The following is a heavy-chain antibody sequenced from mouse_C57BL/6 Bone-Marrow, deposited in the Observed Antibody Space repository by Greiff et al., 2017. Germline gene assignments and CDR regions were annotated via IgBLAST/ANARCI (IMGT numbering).Heavy chain of an antibody. D-gene: IGHD2-2*01. CDR2: IDPNSGGT. Sequence: QVQLKQPGAELVQPGASVKLSCKASGYTFTSYWMHWVKQRPGRGLGWIGRIDPNSGGTTYNEKFTSKATLTVDKPSSTAYMQLSSLTSEDSAVYYCARGLRRGNYCDYWGQGTTLTVSS. V-gene: IGHV1-72*01. CDR3: ARGLRRGNYCDY. CDR1: GYTFTSYW. J-gene: IGHJ2*01.